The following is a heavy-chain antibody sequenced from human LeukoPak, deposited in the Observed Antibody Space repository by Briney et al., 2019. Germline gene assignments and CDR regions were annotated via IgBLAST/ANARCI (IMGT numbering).Heavy chain of an antibody. Sequence: ETLSLTCTVSGGSISSYYMSWVRQAPGKGLEWVSVIYSGGSTYYADSVKGRFTISRDNSKNTLYLQMNSLRAEDTAVYYCASLGKGRKQWLSHFDYWGQGTLVTVSS. V-gene: IGHV3-53*01. CDR1: GGSISSYY. J-gene: IGHJ4*02. CDR3: ASLGKGRKQWLSHFDY. CDR2: IYSGGST. D-gene: IGHD6-19*01.